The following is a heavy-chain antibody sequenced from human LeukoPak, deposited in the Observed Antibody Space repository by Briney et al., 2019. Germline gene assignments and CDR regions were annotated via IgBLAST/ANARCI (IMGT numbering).Heavy chain of an antibody. D-gene: IGHD6-25*01. CDR2: ISGSGGST. CDR3: AKGQRHYYYYGMDV. J-gene: IGHJ6*02. V-gene: IGHV3-23*01. CDR1: GFTFSSYA. Sequence: GGSLRLSCAASGFTFSSYAMSWVRQAPGKGLEWVSAISGSGGSTYYADSVKGRFTISRDNSKNTLYLQMNSLRAEDTAAYYCAKGQRHYYYYGMDVWGQGTTVTVSS.